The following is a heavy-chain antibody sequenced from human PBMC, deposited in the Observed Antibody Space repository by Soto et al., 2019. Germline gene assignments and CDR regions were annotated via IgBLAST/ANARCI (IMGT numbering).Heavy chain of an antibody. Sequence: GESLKISCKGSGYSFTSYWIGWVRQMPGKGLEWMGIIYPGDSDTRYSPTFQGQVTISADKSIGTAYLQWSSLKASDTAMYYCARHSLYYDVNWFDPWGQGTLVTVSS. V-gene: IGHV5-51*01. J-gene: IGHJ5*02. CDR3: ARHSLYYDVNWFDP. CDR1: GYSFTSYW. D-gene: IGHD1-26*01. CDR2: IYPGDSDT.